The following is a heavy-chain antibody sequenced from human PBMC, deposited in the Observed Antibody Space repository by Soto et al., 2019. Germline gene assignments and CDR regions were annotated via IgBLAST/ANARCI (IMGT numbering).Heavy chain of an antibody. V-gene: IGHV3-21*04. D-gene: IGHD2-2*01. J-gene: IGHJ3*02. CDR2: ISSSSSYI. Sequence: GGSLRLSCAASGFTFSSYSMNWVRQAPGKGLEWVSSISSSSSYIYYADSVKGRFTITRDNAKNSLYLQMNSLRSEDTAVYYCARVVKRVVPAAIDAFDIWGQGTMVTVSS. CDR1: GFTFSSYS. CDR3: ARVVKRVVPAAIDAFDI.